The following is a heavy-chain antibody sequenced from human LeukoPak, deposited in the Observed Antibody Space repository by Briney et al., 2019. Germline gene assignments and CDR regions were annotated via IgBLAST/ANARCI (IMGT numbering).Heavy chain of an antibody. CDR1: GFTFRNYA. CDR3: AKDQGIDYGDQLHF. CDR2: ISGSGGTT. V-gene: IGHV3-23*01. J-gene: IGHJ4*02. D-gene: IGHD4-17*01. Sequence: PGGSLRLSCAASGFTFRNYAMSWVRQAPGKGPEWVSAISGSGGTTYYGDSVKGRFTISRDNSKNTLSLQMNSLRAEDTAVYFCAKDQGIDYGDQLHFWGQGTLVTVSS.